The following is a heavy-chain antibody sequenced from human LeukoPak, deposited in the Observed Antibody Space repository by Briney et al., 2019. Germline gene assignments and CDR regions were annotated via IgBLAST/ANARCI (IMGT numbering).Heavy chain of an antibody. V-gene: IGHV3-64D*06. J-gene: IGHJ5*02. Sequence: GGSLRLSCSASGFTFSSYAMHWVRQAPGKGLEYVSAISCNGGSTYYADSVKGRFTISRDNSKNTLYLQMSSLRAEDTAVYYCVKENHSGSYWGAFDPWGQGALVTVSS. CDR2: ISCNGGST. D-gene: IGHD1-26*01. CDR3: VKENHSGSYWGAFDP. CDR1: GFTFSSYA.